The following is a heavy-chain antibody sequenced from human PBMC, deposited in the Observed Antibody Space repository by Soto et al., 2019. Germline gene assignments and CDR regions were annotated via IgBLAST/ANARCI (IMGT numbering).Heavy chain of an antibody. CDR3: ARWQYYDYVWGSYRYTDGFDY. V-gene: IGHV3-74*01. Sequence: GGPLRLSCAASGFTFSSYWMHWVRQAPGKGLVWVSRINSDGSSTSYADSVKGRFTISRDNAKNTLYLQMNSLRAEDTAVYYCARWQYYDYVWGSYRYTDGFDYWGQGTLVTVSS. D-gene: IGHD3-16*02. J-gene: IGHJ4*02. CDR2: INSDGSST. CDR1: GFTFSSYW.